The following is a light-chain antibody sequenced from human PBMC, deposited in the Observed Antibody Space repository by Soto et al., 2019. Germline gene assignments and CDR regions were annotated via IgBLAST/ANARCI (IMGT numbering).Light chain of an antibody. V-gene: IGLV2-23*01. J-gene: IGLJ2*01. Sequence: QSALTQPASVSGSPGQSIAISCTGTSSDVGGYNLVSWYQQHPGNAPKFLIYEDSKRPSGVSDRFSGSKSGNTASLTISGLQAEDEADYYCCSHAGSSTYVVFGGGTQLTVL. CDR1: SSDVGGYNL. CDR3: CSHAGSSTYVV. CDR2: EDS.